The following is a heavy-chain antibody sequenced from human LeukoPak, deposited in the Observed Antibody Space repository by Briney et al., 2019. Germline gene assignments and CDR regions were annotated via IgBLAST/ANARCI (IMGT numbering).Heavy chain of an antibody. CDR1: GFTFSRYW. J-gene: IGHJ6*02. CDR2: VREDGSEK. D-gene: IGHD2-2*02. Sequence: GGSLRLSSAASGFTFSRYWMSWVRQAPGKGLEGVANVREDGSEKHYVDSVKGRFTISRDNAKNSLYLQMNSLRAEDTAVYYCARVYCSSTSCYRYYYGMDVWGQGTTVTVSS. CDR3: ARVYCSSTSCYRYYYGMDV. V-gene: IGHV3-7*01.